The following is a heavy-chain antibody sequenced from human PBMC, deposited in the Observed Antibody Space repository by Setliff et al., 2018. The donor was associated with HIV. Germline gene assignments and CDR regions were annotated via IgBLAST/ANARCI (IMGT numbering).Heavy chain of an antibody. CDR3: ARHESGRSSSWSNFDY. CDR2: INHSGST. V-gene: IGHV4-34*01. J-gene: IGHJ4*02. CDR1: AGSFSGYY. Sequence: SETLSLTCAVYAGSFSGYYWSWIRQPSGKGLEWIGEINHSGSTNYNPSLKSRVTISVVTSKNQFSLNLTSVTAADTAVYYCARHESGRSSSWSNFDYWGQGTLVTVSS. D-gene: IGHD6-13*01.